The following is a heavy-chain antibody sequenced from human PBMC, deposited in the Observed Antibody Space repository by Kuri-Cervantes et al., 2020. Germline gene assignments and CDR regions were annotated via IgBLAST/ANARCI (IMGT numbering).Heavy chain of an antibody. D-gene: IGHD3-10*01. CDR3: ARGENYYGSGD. CDR1: GYTFTSYG. V-gene: IGHV1-18*01. CDR2: INPNSGGT. J-gene: IGHJ4*02. Sequence: ASVKVSCKASGYTFTSYGISWVRQAPGQGLEWMGWINPNSGGTNYAQKLQGRVTMTTDTSTSTAYMELRSLRSDDTAVYYCARGENYYGSGDWGQGTLVTVSS.